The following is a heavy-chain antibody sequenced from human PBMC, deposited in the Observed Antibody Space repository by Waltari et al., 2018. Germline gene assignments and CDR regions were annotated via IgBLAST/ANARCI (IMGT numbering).Heavy chain of an antibody. D-gene: IGHD3-16*01. J-gene: IGHJ4*02. Sequence: QVHLVQSGPEVKKPGASVKVSCKASGYTFSAYNIDWVRQAPGQGLEWMGWIDPNGGDTNYAQRFQGRVTMTRDTSINTAYMELGRLRSDDTAVFYCARALGGVAGRPFDFWGQGSLVTVSS. CDR1: GYTFSAYN. CDR2: IDPNGGDT. V-gene: IGHV1-2*02. CDR3: ARALGGVAGRPFDF.